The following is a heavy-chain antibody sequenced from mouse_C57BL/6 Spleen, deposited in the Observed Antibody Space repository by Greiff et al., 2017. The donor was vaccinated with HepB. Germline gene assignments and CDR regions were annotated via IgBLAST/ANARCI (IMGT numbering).Heavy chain of an antibody. CDR1: GYTFTDYY. D-gene: IGHD3-2*02. CDR2: INPNNGGT. V-gene: IGHV1-26*01. Sequence: VQLQQSGPELVKPGASVKISCKASGYTFTDYYMNWVKQSHGKSLEWIGDINPNNGGTSYNQKFKGKATLTVDKSSSTAYMELRSLTSEDSAVYYCARGGSSGYGYWGQGTTLTVSS. J-gene: IGHJ2*01. CDR3: ARGGSSGYGY.